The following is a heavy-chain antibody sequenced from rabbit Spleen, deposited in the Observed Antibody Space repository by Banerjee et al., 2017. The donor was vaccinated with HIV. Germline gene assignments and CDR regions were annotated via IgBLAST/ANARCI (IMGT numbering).Heavy chain of an antibody. J-gene: IGHJ4*01. V-gene: IGHV1S45*01. Sequence: QEQLEESGGGLVKPEGSLTLTCKASGFSFTNKDVMCWVRQAPGKGLEWIGCINTITGKTVYATWAKGRFTISRASSTTVFLQMTSLTAADTATYFCARGFASSSGYYLNLWGQGTLVTVS. CDR1: GFSFTNKDV. D-gene: IGHD1-1*01. CDR2: INTITGKT. CDR3: ARGFASSSGYYLNL.